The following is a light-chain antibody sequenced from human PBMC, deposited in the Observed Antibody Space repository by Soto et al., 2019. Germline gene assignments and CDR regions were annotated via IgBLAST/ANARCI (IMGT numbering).Light chain of an antibody. CDR1: QSVSSSY. V-gene: IGKV3-20*01. Sequence: EIVLTQSPGTLSLSPGERATLSCRASQSVSSSYLAWYPQKPGQAPRLLIYGASIRATGIPARFSGSGSGTDFTGTMSRLELEDVAVYYCQQYCSPPYTFGRGTKLESK. CDR3: QQYCSPPYT. J-gene: IGKJ2*01. CDR2: GAS.